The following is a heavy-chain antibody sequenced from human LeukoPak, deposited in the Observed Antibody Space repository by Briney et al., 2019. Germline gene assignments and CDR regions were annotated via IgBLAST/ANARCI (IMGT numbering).Heavy chain of an antibody. CDR2: IRSKAYGGTT. Sequence: HTGGSLRLSCTASGFTFGDYAMSWVRQAPGKGLEWVGFIRSKAYGGTTEYAASVKGRFTISRDDSKSIAYLQMNSLKTEDTAVYYCTRCTSFYYYMDVWGKGTTVTVSS. J-gene: IGHJ6*03. V-gene: IGHV3-49*04. CDR1: GFTFGDYA. CDR3: TRCTSFYYYMDV. D-gene: IGHD2-2*01.